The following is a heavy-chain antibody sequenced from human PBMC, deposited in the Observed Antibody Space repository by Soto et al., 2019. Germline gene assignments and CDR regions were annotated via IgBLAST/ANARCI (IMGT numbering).Heavy chain of an antibody. CDR1: GGSISSSAW. CDR2: IHHSGST. D-gene: IGHD1-7*01. CDR3: VGRSRTIE. V-gene: IGHV4-4*02. J-gene: IGHJ4*02. Sequence: QVQLQESGPGLVKPSGTLSLTCAVSGGSISSSAWWSWVRQPPGKGLEWIGEIHHSGSTNYDPSLNSRITISVDRSKNQFSLELTSVTAADTAVYYCVGRSRTIEWGQGTQVTVSS.